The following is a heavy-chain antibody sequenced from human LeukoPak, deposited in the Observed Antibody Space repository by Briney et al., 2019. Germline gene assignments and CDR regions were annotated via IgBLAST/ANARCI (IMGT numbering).Heavy chain of an antibody. V-gene: IGHV1-24*01. Sequence: GASVKVSCKVSGYTLTELSMHWVRQAPGKGLEWMGGFDPEDGETIYAQKFQGRVTMTEDTSTDTAYMELSSLRSEDTAVYYCATDSIVGASSLSAFDIWGQGTMVTVSS. CDR1: GYTLTELS. CDR2: FDPEDGET. CDR3: ATDSIVGASSLSAFDI. J-gene: IGHJ3*02. D-gene: IGHD1-26*01.